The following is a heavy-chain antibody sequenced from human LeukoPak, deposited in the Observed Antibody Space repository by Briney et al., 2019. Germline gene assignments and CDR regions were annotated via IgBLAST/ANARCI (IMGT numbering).Heavy chain of an antibody. J-gene: IGHJ6*03. Sequence: GGSLRPSCAASGFTFDDYGMSWVRQAPGKGLEWVSGINWNGGSTGYADSVKGRFTISRDNAKNSLYLQMNSPRAEDTALYYCARVLGCTNGVCPYYYYYYMDVWGKGTTVTVSS. D-gene: IGHD2-8*01. CDR2: INWNGGST. CDR1: GFTFDDYG. V-gene: IGHV3-20*04. CDR3: ARVLGCTNGVCPYYYYYYMDV.